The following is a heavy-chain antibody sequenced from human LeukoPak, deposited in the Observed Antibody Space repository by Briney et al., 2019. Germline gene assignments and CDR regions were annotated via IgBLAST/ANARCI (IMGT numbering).Heavy chain of an antibody. Sequence: GGSLRLSCVVSGFTINTYWMSWVRQAPGKGLEWVANIKQDGGEKYYVDSVKDRFTISRDNAKNSLYLQMNSLRAEDTAVYYCARVLIAAAGRGPNWFDPWGQGTLVTVSS. CDR3: ARVLIAAAGRGPNWFDP. CDR2: IKQDGGEK. V-gene: IGHV3-7*01. D-gene: IGHD6-13*01. J-gene: IGHJ5*02. CDR1: GFTINTYW.